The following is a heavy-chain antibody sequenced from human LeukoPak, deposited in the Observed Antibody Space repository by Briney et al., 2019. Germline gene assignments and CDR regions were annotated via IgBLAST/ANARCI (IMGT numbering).Heavy chain of an antibody. J-gene: IGHJ5*02. CDR3: ARGARAVAGSNWFDP. Sequence: ASVKVSCKASGYTFTGYYMHWVRRSLGQGLEWMGWINPNSGGTNYAQKFQGRVTMTRDTSISAAYMELSRLRSDDTAVYYCARGARAVAGSNWFDPWGQGTLVTVSS. CDR2: INPNSGGT. CDR1: GYTFTGYY. V-gene: IGHV1-2*02. D-gene: IGHD6-19*01.